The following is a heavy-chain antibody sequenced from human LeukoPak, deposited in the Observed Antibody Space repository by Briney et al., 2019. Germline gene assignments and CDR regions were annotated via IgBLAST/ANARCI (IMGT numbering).Heavy chain of an antibody. D-gene: IGHD3-10*01. CDR3: AREVTGSGSYYWFDP. CDR2: INPNSGGT. V-gene: IGHV1-2*02. J-gene: IGHJ5*02. Sequence: GASVKVSCKASGYTFTGYYMHWVRQPPRQGLEWMGWINPNSGGTNYAQKFQGRVTMTRDTSISTAYMELSRLRSDDTAVYYCAREVTGSGSYYWFDPWGQGTLVTVSS. CDR1: GYTFTGYY.